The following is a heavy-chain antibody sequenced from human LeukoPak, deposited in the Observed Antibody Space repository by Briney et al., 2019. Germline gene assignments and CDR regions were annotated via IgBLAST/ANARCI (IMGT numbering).Heavy chain of an antibody. CDR2: ISSSSSYI. CDR3: ARCTTGKTFGSLREIKKSREIDY. D-gene: IGHD1-1*01. Sequence: GGSLRLSCEASGFTFSSYEMNWVRQAPGKGLEWVSSISSSSSYINYADSVRGRFTISRDNAKNSLFLQMDSLRGEDTAVYYCARCTTGKTFGSLREIKKSREIDYWGQGTLVTVSS. J-gene: IGHJ4*02. V-gene: IGHV3-21*01. CDR1: GFTFSSYE.